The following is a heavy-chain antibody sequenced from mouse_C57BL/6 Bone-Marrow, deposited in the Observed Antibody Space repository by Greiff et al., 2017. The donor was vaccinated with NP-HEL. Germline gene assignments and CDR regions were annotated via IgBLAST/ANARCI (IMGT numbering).Heavy chain of an antibody. CDR3: ARMELRLPLAY. J-gene: IGHJ3*01. CDR2: ILPGSGST. V-gene: IGHV1-9*01. CDR1: GYTFTGYW. D-gene: IGHD2-4*01. Sequence: QVQLQQSGAELMKPGASVKLSCKATGYTFTGYWIEWVKQRPGHGLEWIGEILPGSGSTNYNAKFKGQATCTADTSTNTAYMKLSSLTAEDSAIYYCARMELRLPLAYWGQGTRVTVSA.